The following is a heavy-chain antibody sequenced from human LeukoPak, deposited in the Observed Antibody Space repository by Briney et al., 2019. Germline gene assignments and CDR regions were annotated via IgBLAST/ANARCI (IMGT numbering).Heavy chain of an antibody. V-gene: IGHV3-23*01. Sequence: GGSLRLSCAASGFTFSSYAMSWVRQAPGKGLEWVSAISGSGGSTYYADSVKGRFTIARDNSKNTLYLQMNSLRAEDTAVYYCAKDHDYGDYEDWFDPWGQGTLVTVSS. J-gene: IGHJ5*02. D-gene: IGHD4-17*01. CDR2: ISGSGGST. CDR1: GFTFSSYA. CDR3: AKDHDYGDYEDWFDP.